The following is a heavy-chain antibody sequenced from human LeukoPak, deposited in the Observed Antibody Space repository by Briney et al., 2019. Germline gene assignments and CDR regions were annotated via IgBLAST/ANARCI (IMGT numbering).Heavy chain of an antibody. Sequence: ASVTVSCKASGYTFTSYDINWVRQATGQGLEWMGWMNPNSGNTGYAQKFQGRVTITRNTSISTAYMGLSSLRSEDTAVYYCARARNYVYYYYMDVWGKGTTVTVSS. CDR1: GYTFTSYD. J-gene: IGHJ6*03. CDR3: ARARNYVYYYYMDV. D-gene: IGHD1-7*01. CDR2: MNPNSGNT. V-gene: IGHV1-8*03.